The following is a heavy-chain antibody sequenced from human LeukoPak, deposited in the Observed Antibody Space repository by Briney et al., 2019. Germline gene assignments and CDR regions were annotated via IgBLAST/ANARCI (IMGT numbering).Heavy chain of an antibody. CDR1: GFTFDDYA. CDR2: ISWNSGSI. V-gene: IGHV3-9*01. D-gene: IGHD6-13*01. CDR3: AKDMVAAAGTSFDY. J-gene: IGHJ4*02. Sequence: GRSLRLSCAASGFTFDDYAMHWGRQAPGEGLEWVSGISWNSGSIGYADSVKGRFTISRDNAKNSLYLQMNSLRAEDTALYYCAKDMVAAAGTSFDYWGQGTLVTVSS.